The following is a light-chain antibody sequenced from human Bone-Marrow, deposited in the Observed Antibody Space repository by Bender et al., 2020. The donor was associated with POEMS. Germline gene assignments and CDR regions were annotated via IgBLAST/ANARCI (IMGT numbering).Light chain of an antibody. Sequence: QSALTQPASVSGSPGQSITISCTGSSSDVAKYNLVSWYQQHPGKAPRLMIYEGTQRPSGVSSRFSDSKSGNTASLTISGLQAEDEADYYCCSYAGSGTWVFGGGTKLTVL. J-gene: IGLJ3*02. CDR3: CSYAGSGTWV. V-gene: IGLV2-23*01. CDR1: SSDVAKYNL. CDR2: EGT.